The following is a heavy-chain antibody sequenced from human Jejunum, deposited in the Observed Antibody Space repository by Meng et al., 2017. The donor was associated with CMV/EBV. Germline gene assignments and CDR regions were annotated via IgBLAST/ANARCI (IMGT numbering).Heavy chain of an antibody. Sequence: FSLATSGVGVGWIRQPPGKALEWLALVYWDDDKRYNTSLKSRLTITRDTSKNQVVLTMTNMDPADTATYFCTRSGGSTWYEEKNWFDPWGQGTLVTVSS. V-gene: IGHV2-5*02. CDR1: FSLATSGVG. J-gene: IGHJ5*02. CDR3: TRSGGSTWYEEKNWFDP. D-gene: IGHD6-13*01. CDR2: VYWDDDK.